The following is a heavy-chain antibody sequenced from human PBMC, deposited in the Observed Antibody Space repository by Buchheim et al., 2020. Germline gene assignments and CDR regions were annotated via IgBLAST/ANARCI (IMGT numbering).Heavy chain of an antibody. V-gene: IGHV3-30-3*01. J-gene: IGHJ4*02. CDR2: ISDDGSNK. Sequence: QVQLVESGGGVVQPGRSLRLSCAASGFTFSSYAMHWVRQAPGKGLEWVAVISDDGSNKYYADSVKGRFTISRDNSKNTLYLQMNSLRAEDTAVYYCARDGWVWSGSYSYFDYWGQGTL. CDR3: ARDGWVWSGSYSYFDY. D-gene: IGHD1-26*01. CDR1: GFTFSSYA.